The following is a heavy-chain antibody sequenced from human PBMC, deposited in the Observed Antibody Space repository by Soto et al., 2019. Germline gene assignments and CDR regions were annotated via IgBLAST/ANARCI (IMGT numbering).Heavy chain of an antibody. Sequence: PSETLSLTCTVSGGSISSSSYYWGWIRQPPGKGLEWIGSIYYSGSTYYNPSLKSRVTISVDTSKNQFSLKLSSVTAADTAVYYCARHLSVMRLQDWFDPWGQGTLVTVSS. CDR1: GGSISSSSYY. J-gene: IGHJ5*02. CDR3: ARHLSVMRLQDWFDP. V-gene: IGHV4-39*01. D-gene: IGHD3-16*01. CDR2: IYYSGST.